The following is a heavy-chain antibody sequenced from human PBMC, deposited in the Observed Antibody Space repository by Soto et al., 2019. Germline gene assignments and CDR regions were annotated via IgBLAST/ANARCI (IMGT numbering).Heavy chain of an antibody. J-gene: IGHJ6*02. CDR1: GFTFSSYS. D-gene: IGHD4-17*01. CDR3: ARDQSPNLYGDYPYWYYGMDV. CDR2: ISSSSSTI. V-gene: IGHV3-48*02. Sequence: EVQLVESGGGLVQPGGSLRLSCAASGFTFSSYSMNWVRQAPGKGLEWVSYISSSSSTIYYADSVKGRFTISRDNAKNSLYLQMNSLRDEDTAVYYCARDQSPNLYGDYPYWYYGMDVWGQGTTVTVSS.